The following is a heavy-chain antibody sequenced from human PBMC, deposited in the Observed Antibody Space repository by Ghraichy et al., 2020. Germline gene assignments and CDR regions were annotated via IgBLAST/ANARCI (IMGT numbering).Heavy chain of an antibody. J-gene: IGHJ2*01. CDR3: ARVQGLLWSRSDWYFDL. CDR1: GFTFSSYW. Sequence: GGSLRLSCAASGFTFSSYWMSWVRQAPGKGLEWVANIKQDGSEKYYVDSEKGRFTISRDNAKNSLYLQINSLRAEDTAVYYCARVQGLLWSRSDWYFDLWGRGTLVTVSS. D-gene: IGHD2-21*02. V-gene: IGHV3-7*03. CDR2: IKQDGSEK.